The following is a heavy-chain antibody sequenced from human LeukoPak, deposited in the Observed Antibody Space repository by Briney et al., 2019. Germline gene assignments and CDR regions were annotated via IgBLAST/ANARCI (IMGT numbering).Heavy chain of an antibody. CDR3: ARGVSSGWYQAMGY. CDR2: ISPILDIA. V-gene: IGHV1-69*04. Sequence: SVKVSCKASGGTFSSYAFSWGRQGPGQGHEWKGRISPILDIANYAQKFQGRVTITAAKSTSTAYMELSSRRSEDTAVYYCARGVSSGWYQAMGYWGQGTLVTVSS. CDR1: GGTFSSYA. D-gene: IGHD6-19*01. J-gene: IGHJ4*02.